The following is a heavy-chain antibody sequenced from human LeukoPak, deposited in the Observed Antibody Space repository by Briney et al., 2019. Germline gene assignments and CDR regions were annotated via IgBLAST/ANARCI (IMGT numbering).Heavy chain of an antibody. V-gene: IGHV4-59*08. CDR2: MYYSGSP. J-gene: IGHJ5*02. CDR1: NGSFSTYY. D-gene: IGHD2-2*01. CDR3: ARQGPTFLVAADLRHWFDP. Sequence: PSETLSLTCTVSNGSFSTYYWSWIRQPPGKGLEWIGYMYYSGSPNYNPSLESRVTMSADTSKNQISLKLTSVTAADTAVYYCARQGPTFLVAADLRHWFDPWGQGTLVTVSS.